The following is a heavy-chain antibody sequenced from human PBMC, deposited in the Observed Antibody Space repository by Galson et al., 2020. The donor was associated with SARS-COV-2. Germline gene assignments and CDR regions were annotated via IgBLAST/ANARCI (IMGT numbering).Heavy chain of an antibody. V-gene: IGHV6-1*01. CDR2: TYYRSRWYN. Sequence: SQTLSLTCAISGDSVSSNSAARNWIRQSPSRGLQWLGRTYYRSRWYNDYAVSVKSRITINADTPKNQFSLQLTSVTPEDTAVYYCARGDGAVAGKYFFDYWGQGTLVTVSS. J-gene: IGHJ4*02. D-gene: IGHD6-19*01. CDR3: ARGDGAVAGKYFFDY. CDR1: GDSVSSNSAA.